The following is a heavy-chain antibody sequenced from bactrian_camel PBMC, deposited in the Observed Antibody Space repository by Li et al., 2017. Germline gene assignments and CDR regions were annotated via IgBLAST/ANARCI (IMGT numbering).Heavy chain of an antibody. CDR1: GFSFSNYA. CDR3: AANHRRPCTVRAGAFDI. J-gene: IGHJ4*01. CDR2: IRRDGGAT. D-gene: IGHD5*01. Sequence: VQLVESGGGLVQPGGSLRLSCLTSGFSFSNYAMHWVRQAPGKGLEWVSGIRRDGGATWFPESVKDRFTISRDNAKNTLYLQMNSLKPEDTGMYYCAANHRRPCTVRAGAFDIWGQGTQVTVS. V-gene: IGHV3S42*01.